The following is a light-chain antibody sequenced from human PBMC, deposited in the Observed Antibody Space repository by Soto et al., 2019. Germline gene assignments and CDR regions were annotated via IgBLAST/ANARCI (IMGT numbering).Light chain of an antibody. J-gene: IGLJ2*01. Sequence: QSVLTQPPSASGTPGQRVTISCSGSNSNIGSNPVHWYQQFPGTAPKVLIYDNYKRPSGIPDRFSGSTSGTSATLAIAGLQTGDEADYYCDSWDNSLSVVLFGGGTKLTVL. CDR2: DNY. CDR3: DSWDNSLSVVL. V-gene: IGLV1-51*01. CDR1: NSNIGSNP.